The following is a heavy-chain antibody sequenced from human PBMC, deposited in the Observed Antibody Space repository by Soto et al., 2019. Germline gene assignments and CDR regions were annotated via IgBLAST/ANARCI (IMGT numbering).Heavy chain of an antibody. V-gene: IGHV3-23*01. CDR1: GFTFSSYA. Sequence: EEQLLESGGGLIQPGGSLRLACAASGFTFSSYAMTWVRQAPGQGLEWVSRISFSDGGTYYAASVKGRLTVSRDNSKNTLFLQVNSLRVNDTAVYSCVKDDRILGRRYFDLWGRGTLVTVSS. CDR3: VKDDRILGRRYFDL. D-gene: IGHD2-15*01. J-gene: IGHJ2*01. CDR2: ISFSDGGT.